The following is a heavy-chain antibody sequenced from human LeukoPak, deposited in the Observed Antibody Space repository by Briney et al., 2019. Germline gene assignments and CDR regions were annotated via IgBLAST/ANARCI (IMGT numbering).Heavy chain of an antibody. V-gene: IGHV1-2*02. CDR3: ARDVGEYCSSFNCYASHY. Sequence: ASVKVSCKASGYTFTGYYIHWVRQAPGQGLEWMGWINPHSGGTNYAQKFQGGVTMTRDTSITTAYMELSSLRSDDTAVYYCARDVGEYCSSFNCYASHYWGQGTLVTVSS. CDR1: GYTFTGYY. J-gene: IGHJ4*02. D-gene: IGHD2-2*01. CDR2: INPHSGGT.